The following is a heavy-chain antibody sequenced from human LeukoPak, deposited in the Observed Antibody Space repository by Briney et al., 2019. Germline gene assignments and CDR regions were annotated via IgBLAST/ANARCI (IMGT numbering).Heavy chain of an antibody. CDR1: GGSISGSSYY. CDR3: PLTVGDYFDY. D-gene: IGHD2-15*01. Sequence: PSETLSLTCTVSGGSISGSSYYWGWIRQPPGKGLEWIGSIYYSGSTYYNPSLKSRVTISVDTSKNQFSLKLSSVTAADTAVYYCPLTVGDYFDYWGQGTLVTVSS. J-gene: IGHJ4*02. CDR2: IYYSGST. V-gene: IGHV4-39*01.